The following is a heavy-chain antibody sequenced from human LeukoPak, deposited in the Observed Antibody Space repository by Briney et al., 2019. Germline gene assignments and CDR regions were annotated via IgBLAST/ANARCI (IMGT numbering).Heavy chain of an antibody. Sequence: GGSLRLSCAASGFTVSFYAMSWVRQAPGKGLEWVSVIAGGGSSTYYADSVKGRFTISRDNSKNTLYLQMNSLRVEDTAVYYCARDTGVGGSYWYYRGQGTLVTVSS. D-gene: IGHD1-26*01. CDR3: ARDTGVGGSYWYY. V-gene: IGHV3-23*01. CDR2: IAGGGSST. CDR1: GFTVSFYA. J-gene: IGHJ4*02.